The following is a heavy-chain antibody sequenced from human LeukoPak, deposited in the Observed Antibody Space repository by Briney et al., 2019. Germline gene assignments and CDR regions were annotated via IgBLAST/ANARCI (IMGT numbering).Heavy chain of an antibody. Sequence: PSETLSFTGFLSGDSINSDSWSWIRQPAGRGLEWIGRVNSGGTFIYNPSLNSRVTMSLDTSKNQFSLKLTSVTAADTAVYYCATDRRAAAAGTYGTNYFDPWGQGTLVTVSS. CDR2: VNSGGTF. V-gene: IGHV4-4*07. CDR3: ATDRRAAAAGTYGTNYFDP. J-gene: IGHJ4*02. CDR1: GDSINSDS. D-gene: IGHD6-13*01.